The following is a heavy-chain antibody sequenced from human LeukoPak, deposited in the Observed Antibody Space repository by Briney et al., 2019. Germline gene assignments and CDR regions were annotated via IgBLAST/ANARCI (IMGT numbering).Heavy chain of an antibody. J-gene: IGHJ4*02. D-gene: IGHD3-22*01. Sequence: ASVKVSCKASGYTFTSYDINWVRQATGQGLEWMGWMNPNSGNTGYAQKFQGRVTMTRNTSISTAYMELSSLRAEDTALYYCAKDINYDSSGPDYWGQGTLVTVSS. CDR2: MNPNSGNT. CDR1: GYTFTSYD. V-gene: IGHV1-8*01. CDR3: AKDINYDSSGPDY.